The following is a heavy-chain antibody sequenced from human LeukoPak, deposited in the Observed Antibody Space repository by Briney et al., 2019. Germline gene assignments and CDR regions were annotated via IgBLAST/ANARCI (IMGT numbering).Heavy chain of an antibody. Sequence: AGGSLRLSCAASGFTFSSYSMNWVRQAPGKGLEWVSRINTDGSSTSYADSVKGRFTISRDNAKNTLYLQMNSLRAEDTAVYYCARGWPRPLDYWGQGTLVTVSS. D-gene: IGHD6-13*01. CDR3: ARGWPRPLDY. CDR2: INTDGSST. J-gene: IGHJ4*02. CDR1: GFTFSSYS. V-gene: IGHV3-74*01.